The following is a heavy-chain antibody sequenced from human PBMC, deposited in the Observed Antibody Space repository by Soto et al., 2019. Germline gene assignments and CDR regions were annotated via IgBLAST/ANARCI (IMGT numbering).Heavy chain of an antibody. CDR1: GYSFTGLD. CDR2: MQPSSGRT. J-gene: IGHJ4*02. CDR3: ARGVTAGVDY. Sequence: QVQLVQSGAEVREPGASVKVSCRASGYSFTGLDINRVRQTTGQGLEWMGWMQPSSGRTGYAQKFQGRVTMTRDTSINTAYMELSSLTPDDTAFYYCARGVTAGVDYWGQGTLVTVSS. V-gene: IGHV1-8*01. D-gene: IGHD1-26*01.